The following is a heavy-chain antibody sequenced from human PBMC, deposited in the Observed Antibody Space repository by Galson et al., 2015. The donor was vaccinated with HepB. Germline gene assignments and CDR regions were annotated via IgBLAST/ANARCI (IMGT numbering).Heavy chain of an antibody. J-gene: IGHJ4*02. CDR1: GFTFSSYA. D-gene: IGHD4-17*01. V-gene: IGHV3-30*04. Sequence: SLRLSCAASGFTFSSYAMDWVRQAPGKGLEWVAAISYDGSNKFYADSVKGRFTISRDNSKNTLYLQMTSLRAEDTAVYYCARASYGFDYWGQGTLVTVSS. CDR3: ARASYGFDY. CDR2: ISYDGSNK.